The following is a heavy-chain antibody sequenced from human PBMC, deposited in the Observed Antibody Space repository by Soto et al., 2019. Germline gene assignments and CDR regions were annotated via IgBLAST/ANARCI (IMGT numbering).Heavy chain of an antibody. J-gene: IGHJ6*02. CDR3: ASQDQYDCYGMDV. CDR2: IYYSWSP. V-gene: IGHV4-30-4*01. Sequence: QVQLQESGPGLVKPSQTLSLTCTVSGGSISSGDYYWSWIRQPPGKGLEWIGYIYYSWSPYYNPSLKRRFTISVDTSKNQFPLKLSSVTAADTAVYYCASQDQYDCYGMDVWGQGTTVTVSS. CDR1: GGSISSGDYY.